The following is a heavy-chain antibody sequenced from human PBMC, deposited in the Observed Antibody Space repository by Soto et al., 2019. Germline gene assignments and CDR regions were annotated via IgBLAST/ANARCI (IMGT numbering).Heavy chain of an antibody. V-gene: IGHV4-31*03. D-gene: IGHD3-16*02. CDR1: CGSIISCGYY. J-gene: IGHJ3*02. CDR2: IYYSGST. Sequence: SETLSLTFTVSCGSIISCGYYWSWIRQHPGNGLELIGYIYYSGSTYYNPSLKSRVTISVDTSKNQFSLKLSSVTAADTAVYYCARAARIMITFGGVIVIGAFDIWGQGTMVTVSS. CDR3: ARAARIMITFGGVIVIGAFDI.